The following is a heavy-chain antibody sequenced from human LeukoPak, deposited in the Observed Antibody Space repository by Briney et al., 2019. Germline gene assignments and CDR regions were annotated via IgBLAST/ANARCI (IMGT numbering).Heavy chain of an antibody. CDR2: INPDGSQK. Sequence: PGESLRLSCAASGFSFSGSWMNWVRQAPGKGLEWVANINPDGSQKRFVDSVMGRFTMSRDNAKNSLYLQTNSLRSEDTAVFYCAAWTDRGYNFWGQGTLVTVSS. V-gene: IGHV3-7*01. CDR3: AAWTDRGYNF. D-gene: IGHD5-24*01. CDR1: GFSFSGSW. J-gene: IGHJ4*02.